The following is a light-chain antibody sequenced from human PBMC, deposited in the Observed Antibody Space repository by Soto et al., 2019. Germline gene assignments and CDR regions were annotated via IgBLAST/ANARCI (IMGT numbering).Light chain of an antibody. Sequence: QSVLTQPASVSGSPGQSITISCTGTSGDVGGYNYVSWYQQHPGKAPKLMIYDVTNRPSGVSNRFSGSKSGNTASLTISGLQAEDDADYYCSSYTSSSTLVVFGGGTKLTVL. CDR2: DVT. CDR3: SSYTSSSTLVV. V-gene: IGLV2-14*03. CDR1: SGDVGGYNY. J-gene: IGLJ3*02.